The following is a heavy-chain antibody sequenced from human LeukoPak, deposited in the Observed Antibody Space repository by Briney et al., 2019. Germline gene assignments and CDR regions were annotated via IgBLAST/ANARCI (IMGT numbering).Heavy chain of an antibody. V-gene: IGHV3-30*18. CDR3: AKDRSAGTEYFDL. CDR1: GFTFSSYG. CDR2: ISYDGSNK. J-gene: IGHJ2*01. D-gene: IGHD1-7*01. Sequence: GGSLRLSCAASGFTFSSYGMHCVRQAPGKGLEWVGVISYDGSNKYYEDSVKGRFTISRDNSKNTLYLQMNSLRAEDTAVSYCAKDRSAGTEYFDLWGRGTLVTVSS.